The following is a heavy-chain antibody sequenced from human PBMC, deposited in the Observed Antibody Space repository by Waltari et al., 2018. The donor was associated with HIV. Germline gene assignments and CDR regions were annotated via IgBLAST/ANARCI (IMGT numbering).Heavy chain of an antibody. D-gene: IGHD3-22*01. Sequence: VQLVQSGAEMKKPGSSVKVSCKVSGGTFSSYAISWVRQAPGQGLECMGGIIPSIDTAYYAQKFQGRVTITADETSSTAYMELTSLRSEDTSLYYCARGYYDTTGYFDFWGQGTTVTVSS. CDR1: GGTFSSYA. CDR2: IIPSIDTA. V-gene: IGHV1-69*12. CDR3: ARGYYDTTGYFDF. J-gene: IGHJ6*02.